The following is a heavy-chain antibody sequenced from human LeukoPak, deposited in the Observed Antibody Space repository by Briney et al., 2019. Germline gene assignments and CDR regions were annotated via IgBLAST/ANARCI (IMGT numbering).Heavy chain of an antibody. D-gene: IGHD2-15*01. CDR2: ISSSSSTI. J-gene: IGHJ3*02. CDR1: GFTFSSYS. CDR3: ARLRGPIPLDAFDI. Sequence: HPGGSLRLSCAASGFTFSSYSMNWVRQAPGKGLEWVSYISSSSSTIYYADSVKGRFTISRDNAKNSLYLQMNSLRAEDTAVYYCARLRGPIPLDAFDIWGQGTMVTVSS. V-gene: IGHV3-48*04.